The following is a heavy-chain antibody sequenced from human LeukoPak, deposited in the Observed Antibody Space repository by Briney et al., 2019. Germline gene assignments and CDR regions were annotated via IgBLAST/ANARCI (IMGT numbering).Heavy chain of an antibody. CDR1: GFTFSSYA. Sequence: GGSLRLSCAASGFTFSSYAMNWVRQAPGKGLEWVAFIRYDGSNKNYADSVKGRFTISRDNYKNTLSLQMNSLRPEDTAVYYCARVGTVTNFDYWGQGTLVTVSS. CDR2: IRYDGSNK. V-gene: IGHV3-30*02. J-gene: IGHJ4*02. D-gene: IGHD4-17*01. CDR3: ARVGTVTNFDY.